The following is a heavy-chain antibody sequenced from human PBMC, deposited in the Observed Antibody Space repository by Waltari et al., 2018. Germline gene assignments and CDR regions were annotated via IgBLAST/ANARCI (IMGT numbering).Heavy chain of an antibody. CDR2: INWNSGTI. V-gene: IGHV3-9*01. J-gene: IGHJ4*02. D-gene: IGHD5-18*01. Sequence: VHLVESGGGLVRPGRSLRLSRAASGFLFDDYCIEWGRQAPGKGLGWGAGINWNSGTIHYADSVKGRFTISRDNAENSLYLQMNSLTTEDTAVYYCTKDMDGATAMAPRLDFWGQGTLVTVSS. CDR1: GFLFDDYC. CDR3: TKDMDGATAMAPRLDF.